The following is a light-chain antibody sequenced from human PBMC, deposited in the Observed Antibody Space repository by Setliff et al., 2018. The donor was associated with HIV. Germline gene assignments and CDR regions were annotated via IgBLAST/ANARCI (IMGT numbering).Light chain of an antibody. CDR2: DVS. Sequence: QSALTQPASVSGSPGQSITISCTGTSSDVGGYNYVSWYQQHPGKAPKLMIYDVSKWPSGVSNRFSGSKSGNTASLTISGLQTEDEADYYCSSYTSSSNYVFGTGTKVTVL. CDR1: SSDVGGYNY. J-gene: IGLJ1*01. CDR3: SSYTSSSNYV. V-gene: IGLV2-14*01.